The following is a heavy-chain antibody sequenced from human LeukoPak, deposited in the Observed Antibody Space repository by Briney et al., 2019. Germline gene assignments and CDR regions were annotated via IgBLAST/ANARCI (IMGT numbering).Heavy chain of an antibody. CDR3: ARGIVVSAARFDP. D-gene: IGHD2-2*01. Sequence: SETLSLTCTVSGGSISSYYWSWIRQPPGKGLEWIGYIYYSGSTNYNPSLKSRVTISVDTSKNQFSLKLSSVTAADTAVYYCARGIVVSAARFDPWGQGTLVTVSS. CDR2: IYYSGST. CDR1: GGSISSYY. V-gene: IGHV4-59*01. J-gene: IGHJ5*02.